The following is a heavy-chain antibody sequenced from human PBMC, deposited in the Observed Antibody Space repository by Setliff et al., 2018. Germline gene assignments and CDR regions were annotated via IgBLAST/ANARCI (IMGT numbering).Heavy chain of an antibody. J-gene: IGHJ4*02. CDR3: AKGRGEMDS. Sequence: SETLSLTCTVSGGSISGSTYYWGWIRQPPGKGLEWNGTIYYTGKTHYNPSLKSRVSISIDTSRNQFSLNVRSVTAADTAIYYCAKGRGEMDSWGQGILVTVSS. V-gene: IGHV4-39*07. D-gene: IGHD3-10*01. CDR1: GGSISGSTYY. CDR2: IYYTGKT.